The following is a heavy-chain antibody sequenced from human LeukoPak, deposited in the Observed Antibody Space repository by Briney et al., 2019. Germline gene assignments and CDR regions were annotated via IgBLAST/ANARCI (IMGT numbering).Heavy chain of an antibody. CDR1: GGSFSGYY. CDR2: INHSGST. J-gene: IGHJ4*02. V-gene: IGHV4-34*01. D-gene: IGHD2-2*01. CDR3: ARAVVVPAARIYYFDY. Sequence: LETLSLTCAAYGGSFSGYYWSWIRQPPGKGLEWIGEINHSGSTNYNPYLKSRVTISVDTSKNQSSLKLSSVTAADTAVYYCARAVVVPAARIYYFDYWGQGTLVTVCS.